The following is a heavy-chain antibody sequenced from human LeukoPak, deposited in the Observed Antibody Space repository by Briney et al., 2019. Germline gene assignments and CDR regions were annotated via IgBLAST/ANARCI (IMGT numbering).Heavy chain of an antibody. CDR3: ARDQGVGATDFDY. D-gene: IGHD1-26*01. V-gene: IGHV1-2*02. Sequence: GASVKVSCKASGYTFTGYYMHWVRQAPGQGLEWMGWINPNSGGTNYAQKFQGRVTMTRDTSISTAYMELSRLRSDDTAVYYCARDQGVGATDFDYWGQGTLVTVSS. J-gene: IGHJ4*02. CDR1: GYTFTGYY. CDR2: INPNSGGT.